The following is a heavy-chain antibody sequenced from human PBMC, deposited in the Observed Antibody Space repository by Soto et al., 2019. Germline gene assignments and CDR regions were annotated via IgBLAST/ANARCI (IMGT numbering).Heavy chain of an antibody. CDR2: VYYRGRS. J-gene: IGHJ4*02. Sequence: PSETLSLTCTVSGGSVTNSSYYWGWIRQSPGKGLEWIGSVYYRGRSYSKSSVKSRVTISVDTSKNRFSLSLKSVTASDTAVYLCVSQRNTVPTQAYFDYCGPVALLTVSS. CDR3: VSQRNTVPTQAYFDY. CDR1: GGSVTNSSYY. V-gene: IGHV4-39*01. D-gene: IGHD2-2*02.